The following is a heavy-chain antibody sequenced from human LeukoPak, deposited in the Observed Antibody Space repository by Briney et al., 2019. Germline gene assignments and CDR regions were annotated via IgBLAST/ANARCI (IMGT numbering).Heavy chain of an antibody. D-gene: IGHD1-26*01. J-gene: IGHJ3*02. CDR2: IYHSGST. Sequence: SETLSLTCAVSGGSISSGRSSWNWFRQPPGKGLEWIGYIYHSGSTYYNPSLKSRVAISVDKSKNQFSLKLRSVTAADTALYYCARGGTAFDIWGQGTMVTVSS. CDR1: GGSISSGRSS. V-gene: IGHV4-30-2*01. CDR3: ARGGTAFDI.